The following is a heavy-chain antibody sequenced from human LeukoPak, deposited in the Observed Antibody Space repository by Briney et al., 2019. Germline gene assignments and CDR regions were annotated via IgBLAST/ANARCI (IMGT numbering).Heavy chain of an antibody. CDR2: IYYSGST. D-gene: IGHD5-24*01. Sequence: SETLSLTCTVSGGSISSGDYYWSWIRQPPGKGLEWIGYIYYSGSTYYNPSLKSRVTISVDTSKNQFSLKLSSVTAADTAVYYCARSVGWLQRYYFDYWGQGILVTVSS. CDR3: ARSVGWLQRYYFDY. J-gene: IGHJ4*02. V-gene: IGHV4-30-4*02. CDR1: GGSISSGDYY.